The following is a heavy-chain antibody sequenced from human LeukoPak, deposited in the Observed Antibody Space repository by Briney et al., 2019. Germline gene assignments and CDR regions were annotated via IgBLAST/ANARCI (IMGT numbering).Heavy chain of an antibody. V-gene: IGHV4-34*01. J-gene: IGHJ4*02. CDR1: GGSFSGYY. CDR3: AGGRGRDGYNS. Sequence: SETLSLTCAVYGGSFSGYYWSWIRQPPGKGLEWIGEINHSGSTNYNPSLKSRVTISVDTSKNQFSLKLSSVTAADTAVYYCAGGRGRDGYNSWGQGTLVTVSS. CDR2: INHSGST. D-gene: IGHD5-24*01.